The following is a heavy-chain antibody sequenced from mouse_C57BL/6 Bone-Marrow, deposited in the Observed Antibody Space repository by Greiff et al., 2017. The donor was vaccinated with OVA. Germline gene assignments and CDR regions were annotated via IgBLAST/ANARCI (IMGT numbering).Heavy chain of an antibody. CDR3: ARHSNYYYGDAMDY. CDR2: IWSDGST. Sequence: QVQLKESGPGLVAPSQSLSITCTVSGFSLTSYGVHWVRQPPGKGLEWLVVIWSDGSTTYNSALKSRLSISKDNSKSQVFLKMNSLQTDDTAMYYCARHSNYYYGDAMDYWGQGTSVTVSS. D-gene: IGHD1-1*01. CDR1: GFSLTSYG. J-gene: IGHJ4*01. V-gene: IGHV2-6-1*01.